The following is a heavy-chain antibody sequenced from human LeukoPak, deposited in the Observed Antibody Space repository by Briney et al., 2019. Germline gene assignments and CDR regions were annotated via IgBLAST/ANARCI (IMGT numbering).Heavy chain of an antibody. V-gene: IGHV4-38-2*01. CDR1: GYSISSGYY. CDR2: IYHSGST. Sequence: SETLSLTCAVSGYSISSGYYWGWIRQPPGKGLEWIGSIYHSGSTYYNPSLKSRVTISVDTSKNQFSLKLSSVTAADTAVYYCASRDCSGGSCYSGEYFDYWAREPWSPSPQ. J-gene: IGHJ4*02. D-gene: IGHD2-15*01. CDR3: ASRDCSGGSCYSGEYFDY.